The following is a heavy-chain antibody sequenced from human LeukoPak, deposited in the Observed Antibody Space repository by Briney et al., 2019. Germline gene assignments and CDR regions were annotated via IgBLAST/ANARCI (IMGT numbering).Heavy chain of an antibody. Sequence: PGGSLRLSCAASGFTFRSYAMTWVRQAPGEGLEWVSSISATGDSTYSADSVKGRFTVSRDNSKNMVYLQMNSLRAVDTAVYYCAKDLHGDYVRWGDYWGQGTLVTVSS. J-gene: IGHJ4*02. CDR2: ISATGDST. D-gene: IGHD4-17*01. CDR3: AKDLHGDYVRWGDY. CDR1: GFTFRSYA. V-gene: IGHV3-23*01.